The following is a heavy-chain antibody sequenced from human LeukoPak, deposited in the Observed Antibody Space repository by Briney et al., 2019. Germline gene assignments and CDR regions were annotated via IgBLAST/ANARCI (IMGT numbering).Heavy chain of an antibody. CDR1: GFTFSSYG. D-gene: IGHD4-17*01. CDR2: ISYDGSNK. V-gene: IGHV3-30*18. CDR3: AKTRTYGDYANRYIDY. J-gene: IGHJ4*02. Sequence: GGSLRLSCAAYGFTFSSYGMHWVRQAPGKGLEWVAVISYDGSNKYYADSVKGRFTISRDNSKNTLYLQMNSLRAEDTAVYYCAKTRTYGDYANRYIDYWGQGTLVTVSS.